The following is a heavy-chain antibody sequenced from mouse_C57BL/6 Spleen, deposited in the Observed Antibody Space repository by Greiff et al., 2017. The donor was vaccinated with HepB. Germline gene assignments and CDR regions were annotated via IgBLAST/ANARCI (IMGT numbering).Heavy chain of an antibody. J-gene: IGHJ4*01. CDR1: GYTFTTYP. CDR2: FHPYNDDT. D-gene: IGHD3-2*02. V-gene: IGHV1-47*01. Sequence: QVQLQQSGAELVKPGASVKMSCKASGYTFTTYPIEWMKQNHGKSLEWIGNFHPYNDDTKYNDKFKGKATLTVEKSSSTVYLELSRLTSDDSAVYYCARRGPLDSSGYYYAMDYWGQGTSVTVSS. CDR3: ARRGPLDSSGYYYAMDY.